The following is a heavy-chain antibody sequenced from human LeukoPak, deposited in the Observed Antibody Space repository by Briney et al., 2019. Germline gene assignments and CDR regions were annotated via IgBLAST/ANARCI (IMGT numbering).Heavy chain of an antibody. CDR2: IYPGDSDT. V-gene: IGHV5-51*01. CDR1: GYSFTSYW. D-gene: IGHD6-13*01. CDR3: ATHSSSWYEEIYYYYYMDV. Sequence: GESLKISCKGSGYSFTSYWIGWVRQMPGKGLEWMGIIYPGDSDTRYSPSFQGQVTISADKSISTAYLQWSSLKASDTAMYYSATHSSSWYEEIYYYYYMDVWGKGTTVTVSS. J-gene: IGHJ6*03.